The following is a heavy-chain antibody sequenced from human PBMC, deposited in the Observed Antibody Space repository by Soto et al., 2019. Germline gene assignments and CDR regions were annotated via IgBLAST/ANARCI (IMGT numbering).Heavy chain of an antibody. CDR1: GGSFSGYY. D-gene: IGHD6-13*01. CDR3: ARGRGYSSSWYSDY. Sequence: QVQLQQWGAGLLKPSETLSLTCAVYGGSFSGYYWSWIRQPPGKGLEWIGEINHSGSTNYNPSLKSRVTISVDTSKNQFSLKLSSVTAADTAVYYCARGRGYSSSWYSDYWGQGTLVTVSS. CDR2: INHSGST. V-gene: IGHV4-34*01. J-gene: IGHJ4*02.